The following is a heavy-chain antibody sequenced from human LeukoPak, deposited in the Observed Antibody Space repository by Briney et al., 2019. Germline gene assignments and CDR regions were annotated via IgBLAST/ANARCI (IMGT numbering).Heavy chain of an antibody. CDR2: TYYRSKWYN. CDR3: ARHDAALDS. CDR1: GDSVSTNTVA. J-gene: IGHJ4*02. Sequence: SQTLSLTCAISGDSVSTNTVAWNWIRQSPSRGLEWLGGTYYRSKWYNDYAESVKSRITINPDTSKNQFSLQLNSVTPEDTAIYYCARHDAALDSWGQGTLVTVSS. D-gene: IGHD2-15*01. V-gene: IGHV6-1*01.